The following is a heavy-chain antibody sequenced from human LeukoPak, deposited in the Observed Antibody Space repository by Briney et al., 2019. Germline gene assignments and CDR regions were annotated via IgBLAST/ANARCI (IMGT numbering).Heavy chain of an antibody. CDR3: ARGKWFGELRPSRWFDP. Sequence: PSETLSLTCAVYGGSFSGYYWSWIRQAPGKGLEWIGEINHSGSTNYNPSLKSRVTISVDTSKNQFSLKLSSVTAADTAVYYCARGKWFGELRPSRWFDPWGQGTLVTVSS. CDR1: GGSFSGYY. D-gene: IGHD3-10*01. V-gene: IGHV4-34*01. CDR2: INHSGST. J-gene: IGHJ5*02.